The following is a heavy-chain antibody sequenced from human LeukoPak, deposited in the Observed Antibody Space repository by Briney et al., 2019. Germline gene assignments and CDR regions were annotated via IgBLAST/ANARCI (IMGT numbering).Heavy chain of an antibody. CDR2: IIPIFGTG. D-gene: IGHD3-22*01. CDR1: GATFSTYA. CDR3: ARGLGDSSGYYYSDY. V-gene: IGHV1-69*13. J-gene: IGHJ4*02. Sequence: SVKVSCKTSGATFSTYAISWVRQAPGQGLEWMGGIIPIFGTGNYAQKFQGRVTITADESTSTAYMELSSLRSEDTAVYYGARGLGDSSGYYYSDYWGQGTLVTVSS.